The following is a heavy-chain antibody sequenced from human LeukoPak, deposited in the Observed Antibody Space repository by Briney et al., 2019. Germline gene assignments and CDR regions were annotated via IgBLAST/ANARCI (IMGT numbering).Heavy chain of an antibody. CDR3: AKEKITVTTGIFDY. CDR1: GFTFSSYG. CDR2: ISYDGSNK. V-gene: IGHV3-30*18. Sequence: TGGSLRLSCAASGFTFSSYGMHWVRQAPGKGLEWVAVISYDGSNKYYADSVKGRFTISRDNSKNTLYLQMNSLRAEDTAVYYCAKEKITVTTGIFDYWGQGTLVTVSS. D-gene: IGHD4-17*01. J-gene: IGHJ4*02.